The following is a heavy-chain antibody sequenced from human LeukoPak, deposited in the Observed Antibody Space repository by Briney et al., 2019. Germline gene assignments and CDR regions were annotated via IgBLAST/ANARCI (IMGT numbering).Heavy chain of an antibody. J-gene: IGHJ6*03. Sequence: ASVKVSFKASGYTFTGYYMYWVRLAPGQGHEWMGWINPNSGGTNYEQKSQGRVTMTRDTSISTAYMELSRLGSDDTTVYDGARGIRLVYGYMDVWGKGTTVTVSS. CDR3: ARGIRLVYGYMDV. CDR1: GYTFTGYY. D-gene: IGHD2-8*01. V-gene: IGHV1-2*02. CDR2: INPNSGGT.